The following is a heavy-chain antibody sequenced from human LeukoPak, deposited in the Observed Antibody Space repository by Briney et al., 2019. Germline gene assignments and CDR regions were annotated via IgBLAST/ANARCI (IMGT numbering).Heavy chain of an antibody. V-gene: IGHV3-30-3*01. D-gene: IGHD6-13*01. CDR3: ARDSHSSWYYYNSVY. Sequence: GGSLRLSCAASGFTFSSYAMSWVRQAPGKGLEWVAVISYDGSNKYYADSVKGRFTISRDNSKNTLYLQMNSLRAEDTAVYYCARDSHSSWYYYNSVYWGQGTLVTVSS. CDR1: GFTFSSYA. J-gene: IGHJ4*02. CDR2: ISYDGSNK.